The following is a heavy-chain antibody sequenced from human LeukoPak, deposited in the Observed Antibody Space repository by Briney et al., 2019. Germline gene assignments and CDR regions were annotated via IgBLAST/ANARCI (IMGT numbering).Heavy chain of an antibody. Sequence: SQTLSLTCAIPGDSVSSNSAAWNWIRQSPSRGLEWLGRTFYRSKWKNDYAVSVKSRITIKPDTSKNQFSLQLNSVTVEDTAVYYCARLVGGSPDHWGQGTPVTVSS. D-gene: IGHD2-15*01. V-gene: IGHV6-1*01. CDR2: TFYRSKWKN. CDR3: ARLVGGSPDH. J-gene: IGHJ4*02. CDR1: GDSVSSNSAA.